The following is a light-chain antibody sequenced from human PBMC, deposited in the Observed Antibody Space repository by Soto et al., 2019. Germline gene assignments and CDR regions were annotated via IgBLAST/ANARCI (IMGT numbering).Light chain of an antibody. CDR3: SSLSSSITPYV. Sequence: QSALTQPASVSGSPGQSITISCTGTSTDVGGYKYVSWYQQHPGTAPKLMIFEVNGRPSGVSDRFSGSKSGNTASLTISGLQPEDEADYYCSSLSSSITPYVFGTGTKLTVL. V-gene: IGLV2-14*01. J-gene: IGLJ1*01. CDR1: STDVGGYKY. CDR2: EVN.